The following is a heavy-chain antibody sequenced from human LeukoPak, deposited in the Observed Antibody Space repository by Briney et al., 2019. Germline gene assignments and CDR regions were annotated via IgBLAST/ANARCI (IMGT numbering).Heavy chain of an antibody. V-gene: IGHV3-53*01. CDR2: IYSSGST. Sequence: PGGSLRLSCAASGFTVSGNYMSWVRQAPGKGLEWVSVIYSSGSTYYADSVKGRFTISRDNSKNTLYLQMNSLRAEDTAVYYCAREYRGSRRSDAFDIWGQGTMVTVSS. CDR3: AREYRGSRRSDAFDI. D-gene: IGHD3-10*01. J-gene: IGHJ3*02. CDR1: GFTVSGNY.